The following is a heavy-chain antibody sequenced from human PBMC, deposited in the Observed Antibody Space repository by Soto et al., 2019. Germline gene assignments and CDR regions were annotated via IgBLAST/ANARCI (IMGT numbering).Heavy chain of an antibody. CDR2: IFFDGST. D-gene: IGHD6-25*01. J-gene: IGHJ6*02. CDR3: ARDAAYYYQGKDV. Sequence: SETLSLTCSLSGGSVNNYFWSWIRQPPWKGLARIGFIFFDGSTSYKPPLKSRVSVTMGTSKMQIFVTLSSVTAADKAVYYCARDAAYYYQGKDVWGQRTEVT. CDR1: GGSVNNYF. V-gene: IGHV4-59*02.